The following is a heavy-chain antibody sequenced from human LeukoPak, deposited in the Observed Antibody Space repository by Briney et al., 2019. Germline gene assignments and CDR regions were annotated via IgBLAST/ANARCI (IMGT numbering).Heavy chain of an antibody. CDR2: IWYDGSNK. CDR1: GFTFSSYG. J-gene: IGHJ4*02. CDR3: ARADSVGHSYFDY. D-gene: IGHD1-26*01. Sequence: GGSLRLSCAASGFTFSSYGMHWVRQAPGKGLEWVAVIWYDGSNKYYADSVKGRFTISRDNSKNTLYLQMNSLRAEDTAVYYCARADSVGHSYFDYWGQGTLVTVSS. V-gene: IGHV3-33*01.